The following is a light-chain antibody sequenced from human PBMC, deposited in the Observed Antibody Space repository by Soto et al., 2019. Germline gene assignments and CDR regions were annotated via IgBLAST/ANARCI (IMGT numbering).Light chain of an antibody. CDR1: TSNIGSNT. CDR3: VAWDYSLIGLV. V-gene: IGLV1-44*01. J-gene: IGLJ2*01. CDR2: SIN. Sequence: QSVLTQPPSASGTPGQRVTICCSGGTSNIGSNTVNWYQQLPGTAPKLLIYSINQRPSGVPDRFSGSKSGTSASLAISGLQSEDVADYYCVAWDYSLIGLVFGGGTKVTVL.